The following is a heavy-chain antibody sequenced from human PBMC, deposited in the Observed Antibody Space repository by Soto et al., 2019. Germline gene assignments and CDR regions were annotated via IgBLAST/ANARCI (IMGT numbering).Heavy chain of an antibody. CDR1: GYSISSGYY. J-gene: IGHJ5*02. D-gene: IGHD1-26*01. CDR2: IYHSGST. Sequence: SETLSLTCAVSGYSISSGYYWGWIRQPPGKGLEWIGSIYHSGSTYQNPSLKSRVTISVDTSKNQFSLKLSSVTAADTAVYYCARDGGSYDNWFDPWGQGTLVT. CDR3: ARDGGSYDNWFDP. V-gene: IGHV4-38-2*02.